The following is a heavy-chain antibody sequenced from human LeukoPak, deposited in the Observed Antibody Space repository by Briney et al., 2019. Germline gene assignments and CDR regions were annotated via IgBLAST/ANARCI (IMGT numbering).Heavy chain of an antibody. D-gene: IGHD3-10*01. CDR1: RFTVTSNY. J-gene: IGHJ4*02. CDR3: ARGQIYGTGSYFFDH. V-gene: IGHV3-66*01. CDR2: IYTDGRT. Sequence: GGSLRLSCAASRFTVTSNYMSWVRQTPGQGRLEWVSVIYTDGRTFYTGSVTGRFTISRDNSKNTLYLQMNSLRAEDTAVYYCARGQIYGTGSYFFDHWGQGTLVTVSS.